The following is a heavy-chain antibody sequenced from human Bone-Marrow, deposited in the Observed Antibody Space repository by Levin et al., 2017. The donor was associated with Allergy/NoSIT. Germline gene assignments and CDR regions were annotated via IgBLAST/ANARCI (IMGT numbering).Heavy chain of an antibody. V-gene: IGHV3-33*01. CDR2: IWYDGSNK. D-gene: IGHD6-13*01. Sequence: HGESLKISCAASGFTFSSYGMHWVRQAPGKGLEWVAVIWYDGSNKYYADSVKGRFTISRDNSKNTLYLQMNSLRAEDTAVYYCARGSIAAAGAFDYWGQGTLVTVSS. CDR1: GFTFSSYG. J-gene: IGHJ4*02. CDR3: ARGSIAAAGAFDY.